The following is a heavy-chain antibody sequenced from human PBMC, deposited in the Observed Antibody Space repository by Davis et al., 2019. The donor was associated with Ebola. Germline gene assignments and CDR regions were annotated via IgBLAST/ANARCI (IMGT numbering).Heavy chain of an antibody. CDR2: IRDAGDST. J-gene: IGHJ4*02. V-gene: IGHV3-23*01. D-gene: IGHD2-15*01. CDR1: GFTFSSYG. Sequence: GGSLRLSCAASGFTFSSYGMSWVRQAPGKGLQWVATIRDAGDSTYYADSVKGRFTISRDNSKNTLYLQMNSLTPKDAAVYFCAKMWCSGGSCFSDYWGQGTLVIVSS. CDR3: AKMWCSGGSCFSDY.